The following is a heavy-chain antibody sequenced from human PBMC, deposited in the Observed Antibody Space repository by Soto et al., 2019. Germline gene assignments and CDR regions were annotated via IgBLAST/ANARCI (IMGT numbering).Heavy chain of an antibody. CDR1: GFTFSSYA. D-gene: IGHD1-7*01. Sequence: GSLRLSCAASGFTFSSYAMHWVRQAPGKGLEWVAVISYDGSNKYYADSVKGRFTISRDNSKNTLYLQMNSLRAEDTAVYYCARDQDITGTTNWYFDYWGQGTLVTVSS. V-gene: IGHV3-30-3*01. CDR3: ARDQDITGTTNWYFDY. J-gene: IGHJ4*02. CDR2: ISYDGSNK.